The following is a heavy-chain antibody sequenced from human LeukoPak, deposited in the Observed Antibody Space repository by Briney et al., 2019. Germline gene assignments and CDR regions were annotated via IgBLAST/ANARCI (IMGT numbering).Heavy chain of an antibody. D-gene: IGHD3-9*01. CDR1: GYTFTTYG. J-gene: IGHJ6*02. V-gene: IGHV1-18*01. CDR2: VSVYNGNT. CDR3: ARDRNYDILTGYYYGMDV. Sequence: ASVKVSCKASGYTFTTYGISWVRQAPGQGLEWMGWVSVYNGNTKYAQELQGRVTMTTDTPTSTAYMELRSLRSDDTAVYYCARDRNYDILTGYYYGMDVWGQGTTVTVSS.